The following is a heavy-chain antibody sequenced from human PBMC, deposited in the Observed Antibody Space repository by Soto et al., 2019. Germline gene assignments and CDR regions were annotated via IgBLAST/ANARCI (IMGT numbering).Heavy chain of an antibody. J-gene: IGHJ4*02. CDR3: AREPSRGYSGYDLAY. V-gene: IGHV3-21*01. CDR2: ISSSSSYI. CDR1: GFTFSDYT. Sequence: GGSLRLSCAVSGFTFSDYTMIWVRQAPGKGLEWVSSISSSSSYIYYADSVKGRFTISRDNAKNSLYLQMSSLRAEDTAMYYCAREPSRGYSGYDLAYWGQGTLVTVSS. D-gene: IGHD5-12*01.